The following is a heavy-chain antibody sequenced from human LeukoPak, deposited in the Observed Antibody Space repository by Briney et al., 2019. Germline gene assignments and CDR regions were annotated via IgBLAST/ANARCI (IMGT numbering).Heavy chain of an antibody. CDR2: IYYTGTT. V-gene: IGHV4-59*08. J-gene: IGHJ3*01. Sequence: SETLSLTCTVSGGSISGTYYWIWIQQPPGKGLEWIGYIYYTGTTDSNPSLKSRVTISLDTSKNQFSLSLSSVTAADTAVYYCARRWVYDKRAFDAWGQGTMVTVSS. CDR1: GGSISGTYY. D-gene: IGHD3-16*01. CDR3: ARRWVYDKRAFDA.